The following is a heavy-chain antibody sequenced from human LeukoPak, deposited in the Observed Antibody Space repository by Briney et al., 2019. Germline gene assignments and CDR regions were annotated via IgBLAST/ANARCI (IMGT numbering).Heavy chain of an antibody. CDR1: GYTFTNYY. Sequence: GASVKVSCKASGYTFTNYYMHWIRQAPGQGLEWTGIINPSGGTTSYAEKFQGRLTMTRDMSTSIVYMELSSLRSEDTAVYYCARGGGTYPTDYWGQGTLVTVSS. CDR2: INPSGGTT. V-gene: IGHV1-46*01. J-gene: IGHJ4*02. D-gene: IGHD1-26*01. CDR3: ARGGGTYPTDY.